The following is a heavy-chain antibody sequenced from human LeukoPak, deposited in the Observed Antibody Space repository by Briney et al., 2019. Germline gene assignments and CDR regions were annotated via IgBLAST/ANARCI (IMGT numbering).Heavy chain of an antibody. CDR2: ISSSGGTI. CDR1: GFTFSSYE. Sequence: GGSLRLSCSASGFTFSSYEMNWVRQAPGKGLEWVSYISSSGGTIYYADSVKGRFTISRDNAKNSLYLQMNSLRAEDTAVYYCARDLSYCTITSWSYYYYVMDVWGQGTTVTVSS. J-gene: IGHJ6*02. D-gene: IGHD2-2*01. V-gene: IGHV3-48*03. CDR3: ARDLSYCTITSWSYYYYVMDV.